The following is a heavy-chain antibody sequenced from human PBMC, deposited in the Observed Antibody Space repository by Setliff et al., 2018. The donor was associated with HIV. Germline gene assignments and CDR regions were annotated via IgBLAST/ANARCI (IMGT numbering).Heavy chain of an antibody. Sequence: GGSLRLSCAGSGFTFRSNAMSWVRQAPGKGLERASGISGSGTSTYYADSVKGRFTISRDNSKNTLYLQMNSLRAEDTAVYYCARDSYDSSGYYYTYYYYYMDVWGKGTTVTVSS. V-gene: IGHV3-23*01. CDR3: ARDSYDSSGYYYTYYYYYMDV. D-gene: IGHD3-22*01. J-gene: IGHJ6*03. CDR2: ISGSGTST. CDR1: GFTFRSNA.